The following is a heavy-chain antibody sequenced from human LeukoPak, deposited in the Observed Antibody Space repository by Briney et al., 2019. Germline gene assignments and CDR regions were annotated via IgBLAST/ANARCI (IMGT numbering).Heavy chain of an antibody. Sequence: GGSLRLSCAASGFTFSSYEMNWVRQAPGKGLEWVSYISSSGSTIYYADSVKGRFTISRDNAKNSLYLQMNSLRAEDTAVCYCAKEARYSYGGDFFAYWGQGTLVTVSS. V-gene: IGHV3-48*03. CDR1: GFTFSSYE. CDR2: ISSSGSTI. D-gene: IGHD5-18*01. J-gene: IGHJ4*02. CDR3: AKEARYSYGGDFFAY.